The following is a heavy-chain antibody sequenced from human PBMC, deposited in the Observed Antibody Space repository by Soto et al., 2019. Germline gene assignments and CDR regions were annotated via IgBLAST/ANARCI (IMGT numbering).Heavy chain of an antibody. D-gene: IGHD5-18*01. CDR1: GGSISSGGYS. J-gene: IGHJ4*02. CDR2: IYSSGNT. V-gene: IGHV4-61*08. CDR3: ARNSHGYTFYDY. Sequence: PSETLSLTCAVSGGSISSGGYSCNWIRQPPGKGLEWIGYIYSSGNTNYNPSLKSRVTISVDTSKNQFSLKLSSVTAADTAVYYCARNSHGYTFYDYWGQETLVTVSS.